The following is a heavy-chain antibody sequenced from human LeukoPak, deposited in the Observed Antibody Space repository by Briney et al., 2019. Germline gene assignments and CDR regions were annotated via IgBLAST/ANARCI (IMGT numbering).Heavy chain of an antibody. CDR2: IKQDGSEK. J-gene: IGHJ4*02. V-gene: IGHV3-7*03. CDR3: SSLGYSYGSG. D-gene: IGHD5-18*01. CDR1: GFTFSNYW. Sequence: GGSLRLSCAASGFTFSNYWMSWVRQAPGKGLEWVANIKQDGSEKFYADSVKGRFTISRDHAKNSMYLQMDSLRAEDTAVYYCSSLGYSYGSGWGQGTLVTVSS.